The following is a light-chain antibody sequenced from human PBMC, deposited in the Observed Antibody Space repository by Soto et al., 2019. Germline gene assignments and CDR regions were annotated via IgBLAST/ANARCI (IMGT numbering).Light chain of an antibody. Sequence: QSALAQPASVSGSPGQSIPISCTGTSSDVVGYNYVSWYQQHPGKAPKLMIYDVSNRPSGVSNRFSGSKSGNTASLTISGLQAEDEADYYCSSYTSSSTLLYVFGTGTKVTVL. J-gene: IGLJ1*01. V-gene: IGLV2-14*01. CDR1: SSDVVGYNY. CDR3: SSYTSSSTLLYV. CDR2: DVS.